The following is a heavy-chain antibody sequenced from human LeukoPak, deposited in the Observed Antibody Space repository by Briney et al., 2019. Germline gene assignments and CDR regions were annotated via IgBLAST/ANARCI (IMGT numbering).Heavy chain of an antibody. Sequence: QAGGSLRLSCAASGFTFSSYEMNWVRQAPGKGLERVSYITADGTNTYDADSVRGRFTISRDNAKNSLYLQMNSLRVDDTAIYYCAREVEWELPDYWGQGTLVTVSS. CDR1: GFTFSSYE. V-gene: IGHV3-48*03. CDR2: ITADGTNT. J-gene: IGHJ4*02. D-gene: IGHD1-26*01. CDR3: AREVEWELPDY.